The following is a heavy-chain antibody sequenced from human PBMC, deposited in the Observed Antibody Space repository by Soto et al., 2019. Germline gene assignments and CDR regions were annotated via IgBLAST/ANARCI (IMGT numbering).Heavy chain of an antibody. CDR3: ARVERGTATTVVDAFDI. J-gene: IGHJ3*02. CDR1: GGSVNSGNYY. V-gene: IGHV4-34*01. CDR2: MSHSGGT. Sequence: QVQLQQWGAGLLKPSETLSLTCAVFGGSVNSGNYYWSWIRQPPGKGLEWIGEMSHSGGTHFNPSLKSRVTISVETSKNQFSLKMRSVAAADTALYYCARVERGTATTVVDAFDIWGPGTMVTVSS. D-gene: IGHD2-21*02.